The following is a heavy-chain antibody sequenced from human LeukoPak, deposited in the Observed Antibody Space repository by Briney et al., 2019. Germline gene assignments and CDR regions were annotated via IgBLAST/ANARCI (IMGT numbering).Heavy chain of an antibody. Sequence: SETLSLTCTVSGDSISSYYWSWIRQPPGKGLEWIGYIYHSGSTNYNPSLKSRVTISADTSKDQFSLKLASVTAADTAVYYCATGYSSTWYYFDYWGQGTLVTISS. CDR2: IYHSGST. D-gene: IGHD6-13*01. CDR3: ATGYSSTWYYFDY. V-gene: IGHV4-59*01. CDR1: GDSISSYY. J-gene: IGHJ4*02.